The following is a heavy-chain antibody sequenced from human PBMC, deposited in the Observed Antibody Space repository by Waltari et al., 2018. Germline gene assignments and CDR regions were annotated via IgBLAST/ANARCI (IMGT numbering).Heavy chain of an antibody. CDR1: GYTLTELS. J-gene: IGHJ3*02. Sequence: QVQLVQSGAEVKKPGASVKVSCKVSGYTLTELSMHWVRQAPGNGLEWMGGFDPEDGETIYAQKFQGRVTMTEDTSTDTAYMELSSLRSEDTAVYYCATWYYDFWSGSRLGAFDIWGQGTMVTVSS. CDR3: ATWYYDFWSGSRLGAFDI. V-gene: IGHV1-24*01. D-gene: IGHD3-3*01. CDR2: FDPEDGET.